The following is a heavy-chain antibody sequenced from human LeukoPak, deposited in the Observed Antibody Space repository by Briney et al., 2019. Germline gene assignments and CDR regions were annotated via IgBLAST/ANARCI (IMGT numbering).Heavy chain of an antibody. Sequence: SETLSLTCAVYGGSFSGYYWTWIRQSPEKGREWIGEINHSGSTSYNPSLKSQVTISVDTSKNQFSLKLTSVTAADTAVYYCARGPLLTHRRYFDFWGQGTLVTVSS. CDR1: GGSFSGYY. CDR3: ARGPLLTHRRYFDF. D-gene: IGHD3-9*01. V-gene: IGHV4-34*01. J-gene: IGHJ4*02. CDR2: INHSGST.